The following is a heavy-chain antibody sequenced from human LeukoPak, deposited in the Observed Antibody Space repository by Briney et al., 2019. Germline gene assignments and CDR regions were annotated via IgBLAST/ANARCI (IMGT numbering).Heavy chain of an antibody. CDR1: TRSNSISIDY. CDR2: IYYSGNT. V-gene: IGHV4-39*01. J-gene: IGHJ4*02. CDR3: ASTPSGSSTLYYFDK. Sequence: SHVVLLATPLPTRSNSISIDYWGLIRHFLFLCLEWIGSIYYSGNTYYNPSLKSRVTISVDTSKKQFSLKLSSVTAADTAVYYCASTPSGSSTLYYFDKWGQGILVTVSS. D-gene: IGHD1-26*01.